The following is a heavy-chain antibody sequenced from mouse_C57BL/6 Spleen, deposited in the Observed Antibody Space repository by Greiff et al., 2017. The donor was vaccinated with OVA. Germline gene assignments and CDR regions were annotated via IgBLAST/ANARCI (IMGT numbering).Heavy chain of an antibody. CDR1: GYAFSSYW. Sequence: QVQLQQSGAELVKPGASVKISCKASGYAFSSYWMNWVKQRPGKGLEWIGQIYPGDGDTNYNGKFKGKATLTADKSSSTAYMQLSSVTSEDSAVYFCARPYYYGSPFAYWGQGTLVTVSA. V-gene: IGHV1-80*01. D-gene: IGHD1-1*01. CDR3: ARPYYYGSPFAY. J-gene: IGHJ3*01. CDR2: IYPGDGDT.